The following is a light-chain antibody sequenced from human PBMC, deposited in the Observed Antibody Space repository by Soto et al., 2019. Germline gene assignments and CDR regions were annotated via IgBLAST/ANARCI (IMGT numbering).Light chain of an antibody. J-gene: IGKJ5*01. CDR3: QQYYDWPIT. V-gene: IGKV3-15*01. Sequence: EIVMTQSPATLSVSPGERATLSCRASQSVSSNLAWYQQKPGQAPRLLIYGASTRATGIPARFSGSGSGTEFTLTISSLQSEDFAVYYCQQYYDWPITFGQGTRLAIK. CDR1: QSVSSN. CDR2: GAS.